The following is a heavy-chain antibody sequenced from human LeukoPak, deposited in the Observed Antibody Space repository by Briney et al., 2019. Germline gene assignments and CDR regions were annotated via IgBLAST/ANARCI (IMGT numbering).Heavy chain of an antibody. Sequence: PGGSLRLSCAASRFTFSSYGMSWVRQAPGKGLEWVSAISGSGGQTNYADSVKGRFTISRDNSKNTLYLQMNRLRAEDTARYYCAKVGGRDGDYWYFDLWGRGTLVTVSS. CDR1: RFTFSSYG. CDR3: AKVGGRDGDYWYFDL. D-gene: IGHD4-17*01. J-gene: IGHJ2*01. CDR2: ISGSGGQT. V-gene: IGHV3-23*01.